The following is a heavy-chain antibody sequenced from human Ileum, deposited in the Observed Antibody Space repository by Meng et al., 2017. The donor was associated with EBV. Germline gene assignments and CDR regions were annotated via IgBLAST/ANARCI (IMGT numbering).Heavy chain of an antibody. CDR3: ARDPIPVPGRNFDY. D-gene: IGHD6-19*01. CDR1: GDSISSNSW. V-gene: IGHV4-4*02. CDR2: IYHSGDS. J-gene: IGHJ4*02. Sequence: QVQLQGSGPGLVKPSGTLSLTCTVSGDSISSNSWWNWVRQPPGKGLEWIGDIYHSGDSNYNPSLKSRVTISLDNSNNQFSLTLSSVTAADTAVYYCARDPIPVPGRNFDYWGQGTLVTVSS.